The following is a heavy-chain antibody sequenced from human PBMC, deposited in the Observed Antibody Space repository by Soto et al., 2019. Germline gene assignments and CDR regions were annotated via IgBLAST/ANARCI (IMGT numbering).Heavy chain of an antibody. CDR3: AGDPSLAYCGGDCYSNYYYYYGMDV. J-gene: IGHJ6*02. CDR2: INPNSGGT. V-gene: IGHV1-2*02. CDR1: GYTFTGYY. Sequence: ASVKVSCRASGYTFTGYYMHWVRQAPGQGPEWMGWINPNSGGTNYAQKFQGRVTMTRDTSISTAYMELGRLRSDDTAVYYCAGDPSLAYCGGDCYSNYYYYYGMDVWGQGTKGTVS. D-gene: IGHD2-21*02.